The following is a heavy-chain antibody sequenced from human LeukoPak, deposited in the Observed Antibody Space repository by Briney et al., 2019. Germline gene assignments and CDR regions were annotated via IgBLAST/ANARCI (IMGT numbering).Heavy chain of an antibody. CDR2: IGGSGEST. Sequence: GGSLRLSCAASGFTFSTHAMNWVRQAPGKGLEWVSNIGGSGESTYYADSVKGRFTISRDNSKNTVFLQMNSLGRDDTAVCYCARRGGSNGWGAFDVWGQGTTITVSS. D-gene: IGHD2-8*01. J-gene: IGHJ3*01. V-gene: IGHV3-23*01. CDR1: GFTFSTHA. CDR3: ARRGGSNGWGAFDV.